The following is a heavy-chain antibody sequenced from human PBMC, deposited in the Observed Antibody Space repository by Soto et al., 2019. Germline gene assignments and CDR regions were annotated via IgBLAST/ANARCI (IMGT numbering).Heavy chain of an antibody. Sequence: SETLSLTCTVSGGSISSRDSYWGWIRQPPGKGLEWIGSFHYSGSTYYNPSLKSRVTISVDTSKNQLSLRVTSVTATDTAVYYCARGFGRSHFDYWGQGTLVTVSS. CDR2: FHYSGST. CDR3: ARGFGRSHFDY. CDR1: GGSISSRDSY. J-gene: IGHJ4*02. D-gene: IGHD3-16*01. V-gene: IGHV4-39*01.